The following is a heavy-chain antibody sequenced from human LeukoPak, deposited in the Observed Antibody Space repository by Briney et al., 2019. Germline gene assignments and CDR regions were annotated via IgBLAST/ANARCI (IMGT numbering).Heavy chain of an antibody. J-gene: IGHJ4*02. CDR2: IIPIFGTA. V-gene: IGHV1-69*13. CDR3: ARSDPAYDFWSGYYTSDTNFDY. CDR1: GGTFSSYA. D-gene: IGHD3-3*01. Sequence: SVKVSCKASGGTFSSYAISWVRQAPGQGLEWMGGIIPIFGTANYAQKFRGRVTITADESTSTAYMELSSLRSEDTAVYYCARSDPAYDFWSGYYTSDTNFDYWGQGTLVTVSS.